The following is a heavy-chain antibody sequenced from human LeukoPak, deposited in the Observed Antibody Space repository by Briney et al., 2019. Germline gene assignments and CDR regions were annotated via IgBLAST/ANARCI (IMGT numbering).Heavy chain of an antibody. Sequence: PSETLSLTCAVSGYSISSGYYWGWIRQPPGKGLEWIGSIYHSGSTYYNPSLKSRVTISVDTSKNQFSLKLSSVTAADTAVYYCARPGRYYDTTDFDYWGQGTLVTVSP. J-gene: IGHJ4*02. D-gene: IGHD3-22*01. CDR1: GYSISSGYY. CDR2: IYHSGST. CDR3: ARPGRYYDTTDFDY. V-gene: IGHV4-38-2*01.